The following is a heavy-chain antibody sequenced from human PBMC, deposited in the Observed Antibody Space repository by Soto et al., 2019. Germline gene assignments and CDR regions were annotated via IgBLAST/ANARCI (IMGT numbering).Heavy chain of an antibody. Sequence: ASVKVSCKASGYTFTSYYMHWVRQAPGQGLEWMGIINPSGGSTSYAQKLQGRVTMTTDTSTSTAYMELRSLRSDDTAVYYCARDPEPDVDTAMAPYYYYYYGMDVWGQGTTVTVSS. CDR3: ARDPEPDVDTAMAPYYYYYYGMDV. CDR2: INPSGGST. J-gene: IGHJ6*02. V-gene: IGHV1-46*01. CDR1: GYTFTSYY. D-gene: IGHD5-18*01.